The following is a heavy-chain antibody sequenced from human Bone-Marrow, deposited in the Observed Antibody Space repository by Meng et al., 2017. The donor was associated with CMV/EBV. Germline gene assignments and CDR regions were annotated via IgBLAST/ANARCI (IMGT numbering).Heavy chain of an antibody. V-gene: IGHV3-15*01. D-gene: IGHD3-3*01. CDR1: GFTFSNAW. J-gene: IGHJ4*02. CDR3: ASGPIFGDFFDY. CDR2: IKSKTDGGTT. Sequence: GGSLRLSCAASGFTFSNAWMSWVRQAPGKGLEWVGRIKSKTDGGTTDYVAPVKGRFTISRDDSKNTLYLQMNSLRAEDTAVYYCASGPIFGDFFDYWGQGTLVTVSS.